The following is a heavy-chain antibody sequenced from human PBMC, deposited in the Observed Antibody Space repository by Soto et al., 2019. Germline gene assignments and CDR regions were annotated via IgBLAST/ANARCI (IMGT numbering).Heavy chain of an antibody. V-gene: IGHV4-34*01. CDR2: INHSGLT. CDR3: ARGRSSVPDRRGIGYYCLDV. D-gene: IGHD6-6*01. J-gene: IGHJ6*02. Sequence: QVQLQQWGAGLLKPSETLSLTCVINGGSFSDYYWSWVRQPPGKGLEWIGEINHSGLTDSNPSLKSRFTISLDASRSEFSLKLTSVTAADTAVYYCARGRSSVPDRRGIGYYCLDVWGQGTTVTVS. CDR1: GGSFSDYY.